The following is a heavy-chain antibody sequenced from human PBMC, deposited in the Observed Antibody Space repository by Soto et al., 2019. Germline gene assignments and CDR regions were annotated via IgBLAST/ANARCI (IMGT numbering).Heavy chain of an antibody. CDR3: ARDHVIEYSSSFFYYFDY. CDR1: GGTFSSYS. D-gene: IGHD6-6*01. V-gene: IGHV1-69*04. Sequence: GASVKVSCKASGGTFSSYSISCVRQAPGQGLEWMGRIIPILGIANYAQKFQGRVTITADKSTSTAYMELSSLRSEDTAVYYCARDHVIEYSSSFFYYFDYWGQGTLVTVSS. CDR2: IIPILGIA. J-gene: IGHJ4*02.